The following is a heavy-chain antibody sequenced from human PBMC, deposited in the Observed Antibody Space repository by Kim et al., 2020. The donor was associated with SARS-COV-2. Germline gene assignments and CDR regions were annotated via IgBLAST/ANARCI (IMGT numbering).Heavy chain of an antibody. D-gene: IGHD3-10*01. CDR3: ARASITMVRGVIYYYYGMDV. V-gene: IGHV1-46*01. J-gene: IGHJ6*02. Sequence: ASVKVSCKASGYTFTSYYMHWVRQAPGQGLEWMGIINPSGGSTSYAQKFQGRVTMTRDTSTSTVYMELSSLRSEDTAVYYCARASITMVRGVIYYYYGMDVWGQGTTVTVSS. CDR1: GYTFTSYY. CDR2: INPSGGST.